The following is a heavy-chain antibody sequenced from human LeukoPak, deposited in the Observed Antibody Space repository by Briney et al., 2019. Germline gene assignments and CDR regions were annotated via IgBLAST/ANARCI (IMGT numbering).Heavy chain of an antibody. V-gene: IGHV3-48*03. CDR3: AGPSVVVAAHYYYGMDV. D-gene: IGHD2-15*01. J-gene: IGHJ6*02. CDR2: ISSSGSTI. Sequence: GGPLRLSCAASGFTFSSYEMNWVRQAPGKGLEWVSYISSSGSTIYYADSVKGRFTISRDNAKNSLYLQMNSLRAEDTAVYYCAGPSVVVAAHYYYGMDVWGQGTTVTVSS. CDR1: GFTFSSYE.